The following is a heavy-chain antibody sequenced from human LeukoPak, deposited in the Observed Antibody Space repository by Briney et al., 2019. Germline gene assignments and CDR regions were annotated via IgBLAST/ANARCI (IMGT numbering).Heavy chain of an antibody. Sequence: GASVKVSCKASGYPFSDYYIHWPQQAPGKGLEWMGRIDPADGETTYAENFQGRVTFTADTSTYTIYMELNSLTLADRAVYFCARDHEERGPYLDLWGQGTQVIVSS. V-gene: IGHV1-69-2*01. CDR1: GYPFSDYY. J-gene: IGHJ4*02. D-gene: IGHD3-10*01. CDR2: IDPADGET. CDR3: ARDHEERGPYLDL.